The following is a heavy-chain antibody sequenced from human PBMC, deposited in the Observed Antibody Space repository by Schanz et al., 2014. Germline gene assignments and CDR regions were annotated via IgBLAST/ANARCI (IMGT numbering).Heavy chain of an antibody. CDR3: AASSGWHPSTDY. D-gene: IGHD6-19*01. CDR1: GITFSSHS. Sequence: EVQLLESGGGLVQPGGSLRLSCAASGITFSSHSFNWVRQAPGKGLEWVSAISGSGGSTYYADSVKGRFTISRDNAKSSLYLQMNSLRVEDTAVYYCAASSGWHPSTDYWGQGTLVTVSS. CDR2: ISGSGGST. V-gene: IGHV3-23*01. J-gene: IGHJ4*02.